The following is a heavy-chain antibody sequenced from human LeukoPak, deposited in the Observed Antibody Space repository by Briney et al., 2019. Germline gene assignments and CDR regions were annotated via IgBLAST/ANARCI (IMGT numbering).Heavy chain of an antibody. Sequence: SETLSLTCTVSGGSISSSSYYWGWIRQPPGKGLEWIGSIYYSGSTYYNPSLKSRVTMSEDTSKNQFSLKLSSVTAADTAVYYCARVGYYDSSGTDFDYWGQGTQVTVSS. D-gene: IGHD3-22*01. V-gene: IGHV4-39*07. CDR1: GGSISSSSYY. CDR3: ARVGYYDSSGTDFDY. CDR2: IYYSGST. J-gene: IGHJ4*02.